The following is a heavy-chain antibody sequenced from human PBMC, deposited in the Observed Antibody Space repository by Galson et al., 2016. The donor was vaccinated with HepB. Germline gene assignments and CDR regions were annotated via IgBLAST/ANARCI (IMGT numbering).Heavy chain of an antibody. CDR1: GFTFSSYW. CDR3: AKCSVYNTGWCNSFDP. D-gene: IGHD2-8*02. V-gene: IGHV3-74*01. J-gene: IGHJ5*02. CDR2: ISSDGSVT. Sequence: LRLSCAASGFTFSSYWMHWVRQAPGEGLMWVSQISSDGSVTRYADYVKGRFTISRDNAKNTLYLQMNSLRAEDTAVYYCAKCSVYNTGWCNSFDPWGQGTPVIVSS.